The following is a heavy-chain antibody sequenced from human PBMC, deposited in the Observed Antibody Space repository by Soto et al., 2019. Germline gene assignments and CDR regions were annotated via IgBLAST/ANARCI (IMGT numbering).Heavy chain of an antibody. V-gene: IGHV1-18*01. J-gene: IGHJ5*02. CDR2: ISAYNGNT. D-gene: IGHD3-3*01. CDR1: GYTFTSYG. Sequence: ASVKVSCKASGYTFTSYGISWVRQAPGQGLEWMGWISAYNGNTNYAQKLQGRVTMTTDTSTSTAYMELRSLRSDDTAVYYCARGRFLEWFLPKNWFDPWGQGTLVTVSS. CDR3: ARGRFLEWFLPKNWFDP.